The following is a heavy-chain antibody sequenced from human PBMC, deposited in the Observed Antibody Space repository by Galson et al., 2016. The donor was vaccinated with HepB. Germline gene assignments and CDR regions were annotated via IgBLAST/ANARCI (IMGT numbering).Heavy chain of an antibody. CDR2: MSFDGTNK. D-gene: IGHD3-10*01. CDR1: GFIFSSYG. Sequence: SLRLSCAASGFIFSSYGMHWVRQAPGKGLEWVSGMSFDGTNKCYAGSVKGRFTISRDKSKNTLYLQMNSLRAEDTAVYYCAKDLWADYDGSGRDTQKYGMDVWGQGTTVIVSS. CDR3: AKDLWADYDGSGRDTQKYGMDV. J-gene: IGHJ6*02. V-gene: IGHV3-30*18.